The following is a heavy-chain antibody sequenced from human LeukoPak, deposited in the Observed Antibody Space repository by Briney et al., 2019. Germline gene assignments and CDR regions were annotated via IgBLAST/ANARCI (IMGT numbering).Heavy chain of an antibody. CDR2: IYYSGST. CDR1: GGSISSSSYY. Sequence: SETLSLICTVSGGSISSSSYYWGWIRQPPGKGLEWIGSIYYSGSTYYNPSLKSRVTISVDTSKNQFSPKLSSVTAADTAVYYCARHRIAVAGSDAFDIWGQGTMVTVSS. J-gene: IGHJ3*02. CDR3: ARHRIAVAGSDAFDI. D-gene: IGHD6-19*01. V-gene: IGHV4-39*01.